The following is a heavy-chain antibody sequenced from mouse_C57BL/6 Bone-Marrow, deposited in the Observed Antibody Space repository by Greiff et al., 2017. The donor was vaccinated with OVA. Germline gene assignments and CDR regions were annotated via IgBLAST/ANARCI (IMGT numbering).Heavy chain of an antibody. CDR1: GFTFSDYY. D-gene: IGHD3-3*01. CDR3: ARGGWDWYFDV. J-gene: IGHJ1*03. V-gene: IGHV5-16*01. CDR2: INYDGSST. Sequence: EVQRVESEGGLVQPGSSMKLSCTASGFTFSDYYIAWVRQVPEKGLEWVANINYDGSSTYYLDSLKSRFIISRDNAKNILYLQMSSLKSEDTATYYCARGGWDWYFDVWGTGTTVTVSS.